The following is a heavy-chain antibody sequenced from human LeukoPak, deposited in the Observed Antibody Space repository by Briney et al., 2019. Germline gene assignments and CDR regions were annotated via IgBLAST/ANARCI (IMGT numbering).Heavy chain of an antibody. CDR3: ASTSFVATPDY. D-gene: IGHD5-12*01. Sequence: SVKVSCKASGGTFSSYAISWLRQAPGQGLEWMGRIIPILGIANYAQKFQGRVTITADKSTSTAYMELSSLRSEDTAVYYCASTSFVATPDYWGQGTLVTVSS. J-gene: IGHJ4*02. V-gene: IGHV1-69*04. CDR1: GGTFSSYA. CDR2: IIPILGIA.